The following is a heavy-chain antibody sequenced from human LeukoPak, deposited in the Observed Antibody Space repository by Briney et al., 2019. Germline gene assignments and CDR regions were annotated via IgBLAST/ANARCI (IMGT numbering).Heavy chain of an antibody. CDR1: GSTFSSYD. D-gene: IGHD2-2*01. CDR3: AGGRTDIVVVPATLRSYYFDY. CDR2: IMPMFGKT. J-gene: IGHJ4*02. V-gene: IGHV1-69*06. Sequence: AASVKVSCKASGSTFSSYDISWVRQAPGQGLEWMGGIMPMFGKTNYAQKFQGRVTTTADKATSTAYMELSSLRSEDTAVYYCAGGRTDIVVVPATLRSYYFDYWGQGTLVTVS.